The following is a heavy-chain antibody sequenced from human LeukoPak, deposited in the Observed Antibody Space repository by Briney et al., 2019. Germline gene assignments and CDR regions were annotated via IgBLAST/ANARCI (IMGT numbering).Heavy chain of an antibody. CDR3: ARGLVVVPAASYYYYYMDV. Sequence: SETLSLTCTVPGGSISSYYWSWLRQPAGKGLEWIGRIYTSGSTNYNPSLMSRVTMSVDTSKNQFSLKLSSVTAADTAVYYCARGLVVVPAASYYYYYMDVWGKGTTVTVSS. V-gene: IGHV4-4*07. CDR2: IYTSGST. J-gene: IGHJ6*03. CDR1: GGSISSYY. D-gene: IGHD2-2*01.